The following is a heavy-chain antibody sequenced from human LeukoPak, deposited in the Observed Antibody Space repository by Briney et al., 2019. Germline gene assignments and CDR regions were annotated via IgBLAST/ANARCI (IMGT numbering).Heavy chain of an antibody. CDR2: FDPEDGET. CDR1: GYTLTELS. D-gene: IGHD1-26*01. V-gene: IGHV1-24*01. J-gene: IGHJ2*01. Sequence: AAVKVSCKVSGYTLTELSMHWVRQVPGKGLEWMGGFDPEDGETIYAQKFQGRVTMTEGTSTDTAYMELSSLRSEDTAVYYCATGVGSYFFHWYLDLWGRGTLVIVPS. CDR3: ATGVGSYFFHWYLDL.